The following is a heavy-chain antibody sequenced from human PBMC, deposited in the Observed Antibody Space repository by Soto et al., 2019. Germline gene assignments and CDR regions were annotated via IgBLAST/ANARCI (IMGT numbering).Heavy chain of an antibody. CDR2: ISYDGSNK. CDR3: AKSQAQYYYDSSGYWRDAFDI. D-gene: IGHD3-22*01. V-gene: IGHV3-30*18. CDR1: GFTFSFSRYD. Sequence: GGSLRLSCVASGFTFSFSRYDMHWVRQAPGKGLEWVAVISYDGSNKYYADSVKGRFTISRDNSKNTLYLQMNSLRAEDTAVYYCAKSQAQYYYDSSGYWRDAFDIWGQGTMVTVSS. J-gene: IGHJ3*02.